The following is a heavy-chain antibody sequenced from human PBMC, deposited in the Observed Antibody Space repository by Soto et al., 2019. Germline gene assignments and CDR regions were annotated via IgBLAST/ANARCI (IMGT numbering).Heavy chain of an antibody. V-gene: IGHV4-59*01. J-gene: IGHJ5*02. Sequence: PSETLSLTCTVSGGSISSYYWSWIRQPPGKGLEWIGYIYYSGSTNYNPSLKSRVTISVDTSKNQFSLKLSSVTAADTAVYYCARAGIRYCSGGSCPNWFDPWGQGTLVTVSS. CDR3: ARAGIRYCSGGSCPNWFDP. CDR1: GGSISSYY. D-gene: IGHD2-15*01. CDR2: IYYSGST.